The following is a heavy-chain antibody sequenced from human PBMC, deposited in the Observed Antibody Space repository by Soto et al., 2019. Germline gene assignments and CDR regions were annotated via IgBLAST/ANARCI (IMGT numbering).Heavy chain of an antibody. CDR1: GFTFSSYA. CDR3: ARRGPGTYFDY. CDR2: ISGSGDST. Sequence: EVQLLDSGGGLVQPGGSLRLSCAASGFTFSSYAMNWVRQAPGKGLEWVSVISGSGDSTYYADSVKGRFTISRDNSKNTLYLQMNSLRTEDTAAYYCARRGPGTYFDYWGQGTLVTVSS. J-gene: IGHJ4*02. D-gene: IGHD6-13*01. V-gene: IGHV3-23*01.